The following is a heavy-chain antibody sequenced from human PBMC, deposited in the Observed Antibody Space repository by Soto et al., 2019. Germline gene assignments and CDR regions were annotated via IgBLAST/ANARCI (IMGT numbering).Heavy chain of an antibody. CDR1: GYTFTSYG. CDR2: ISAYNGNT. CDR3: ARTENYDILTGLFDY. Sequence: ASVKVSCKASGYTFTSYGISWVRQAPGQGLEWMGWISAYNGNTNYAQKLQGRVTMTTDTSTSTAYMELRSLRSDDTALYYCARTENYDILTGLFDYWGQGTLVTVSS. J-gene: IGHJ4*02. V-gene: IGHV1-18*01. D-gene: IGHD3-9*01.